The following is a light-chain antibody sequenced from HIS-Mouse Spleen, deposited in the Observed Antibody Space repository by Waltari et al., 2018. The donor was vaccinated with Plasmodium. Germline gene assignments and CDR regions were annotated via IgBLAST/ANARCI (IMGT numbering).Light chain of an antibody. CDR3: YSPDSSGNHRV. CDR1: AFPKKY. CDR2: GES. V-gene: IGLV3-10*01. J-gene: IGLJ3*02. Sequence: SYELTQPPSVSVSPGQTARIPCPGDAFPKKYAYWYQQKSGQAPVLVIYGESKRPSGIPERFSGSSSGKMATLTISGAQVEDEADYYCYSPDSSGNHRVFGGGTKLTVL.